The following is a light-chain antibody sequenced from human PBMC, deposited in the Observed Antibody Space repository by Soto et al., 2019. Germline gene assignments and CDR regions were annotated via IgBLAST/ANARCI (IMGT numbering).Light chain of an antibody. CDR1: NIGSKV. CDR3: QVWDSSRHRV. V-gene: IGLV3-21*02. CDR2: DDR. J-gene: IGLJ2*01. Sequence: SYELTQPPSVSGAPGQAARSSCGGDNIGSKVVHWFQQKPGQAPLLVVYDDRARPSGIPERFSGSNSGNTATLTISGAEAGDEADYYCQVWDSSRHRVFGGGTQLTV.